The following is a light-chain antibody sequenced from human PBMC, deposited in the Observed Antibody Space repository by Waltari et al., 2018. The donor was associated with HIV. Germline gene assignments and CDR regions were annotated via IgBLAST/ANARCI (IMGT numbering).Light chain of an antibody. V-gene: IGLV1-47*01. CDR1: SSNIGSNY. CDR2: RNN. J-gene: IGLJ1*01. CDR3: GTWDDSLNAYV. Sequence: QSVLTQPPSASETPGQRVTISCSGSSSNIGSNYVYWYQHLPGTAPKLLIYRNNQRPSGVPDRFSGSKSGTSASLAITGLQSEDEADYYCGTWDDSLNAYVFGTGTTVTVL.